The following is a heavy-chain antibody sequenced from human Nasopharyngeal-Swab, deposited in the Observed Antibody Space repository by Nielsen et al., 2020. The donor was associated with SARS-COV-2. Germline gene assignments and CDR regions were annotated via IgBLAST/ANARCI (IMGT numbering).Heavy chain of an antibody. J-gene: IGHJ5*02. V-gene: IGHV5-51*01. CDR2: VHPGDSDS. CDR1: GYDFRNHW. D-gene: IGHD3-22*01. Sequence: GESLKISCKGSGYDFRNHWIAWVRQKPGKCLEWMGFVHPGDSDSRYSPSFQGPVTISADKSISTAYLQWSSLKASDTAMYYCARLWSSYGSSGYSWFDPWGQGTLVTVSS. CDR3: ARLWSSYGSSGYSWFDP.